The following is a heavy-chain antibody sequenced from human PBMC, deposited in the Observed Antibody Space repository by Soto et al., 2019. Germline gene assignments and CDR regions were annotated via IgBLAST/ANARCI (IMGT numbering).Heavy chain of an antibody. V-gene: IGHV3-30-3*01. CDR3: ARDRLEEYSSSAGYPDY. J-gene: IGHJ4*02. D-gene: IGHD6-6*01. CDR2: ISYDGSNK. Sequence: QVQLVESGGGVVQPGRSLRLSCAASGFTFSSYAMHWVRQAPGKGLEWVAVISYDGSNKYYADSVKGRFTISRDTSKNTLYLQMNSLRAEDTAVYYFARDRLEEYSSSAGYPDYWGQGTLVTVSS. CDR1: GFTFSSYA.